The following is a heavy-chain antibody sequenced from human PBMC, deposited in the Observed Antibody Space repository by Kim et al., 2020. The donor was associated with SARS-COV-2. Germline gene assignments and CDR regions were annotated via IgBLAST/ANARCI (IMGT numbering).Heavy chain of an antibody. CDR2: IHTSGSI. CDR1: GASISSYY. V-gene: IGHV4-4*07. J-gene: IGHJ2*01. D-gene: IGHD3-9*01. Sequence: SETLSLTCSVSGASISSYYWSWIRQPAGKTLEWIGRIHTSGSINYNPSLMSRVNMSVDTSKNQFSLNLNSVTAADTAVYYCAGCRFEPYYSILTGQPWY. CDR3: AGCRFEPYYSILTGQPWY.